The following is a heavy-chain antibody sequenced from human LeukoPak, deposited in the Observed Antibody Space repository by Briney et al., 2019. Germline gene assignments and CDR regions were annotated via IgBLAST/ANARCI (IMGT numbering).Heavy chain of an antibody. CDR3: ARDHELGYCSGGSCYSGSFDY. Sequence: SVRVSCKASGGTFSSNAISWVRQAPGQGLEWMGRIIPIFGTANYAQKFQGRVTITTDESTSTAYMELSSLRSEDTAVYYCARDHELGYCSGGSCYSGSFDYWGQGTLVTVSS. CDR1: GGTFSSNA. J-gene: IGHJ4*02. CDR2: IIPIFGTA. V-gene: IGHV1-69*05. D-gene: IGHD2-15*01.